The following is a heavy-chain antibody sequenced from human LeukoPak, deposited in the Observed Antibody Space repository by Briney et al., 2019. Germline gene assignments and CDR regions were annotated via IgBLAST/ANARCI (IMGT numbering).Heavy chain of an antibody. CDR3: ARVGRGVNLLDY. CDR2: ISYSGST. Sequence: SETLSLTCTVSGGSISSDYWSWIRQPPGKGLKWIGYISYSGSTNYNPSLKSRVTISVDTSKNQFSLKLTSVTAADTAVYYCARVGRGVNLLDYWGQGTLVTVSS. D-gene: IGHD3-10*01. CDR1: GGSISSDY. J-gene: IGHJ4*02. V-gene: IGHV4-59*01.